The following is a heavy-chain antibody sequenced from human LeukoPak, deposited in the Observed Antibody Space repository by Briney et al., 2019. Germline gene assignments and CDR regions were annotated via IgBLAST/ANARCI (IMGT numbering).Heavy chain of an antibody. CDR2: MSGNGDIT. D-gene: IGHD4-11*01. Sequence: PGGSLRLSCAASGFTFSSYAMTWVRQAPGKGLEWVAAMSGNGDITYCADSVRGRSTISRDNFKNTLYLEMDSLRAEDTAIYYCAKRSTQTTPSNYIYFYMDVWGKGTTVTVS. J-gene: IGHJ6*03. V-gene: IGHV3-23*01. CDR3: AKRSTQTTPSNYIYFYMDV. CDR1: GFTFSSYA.